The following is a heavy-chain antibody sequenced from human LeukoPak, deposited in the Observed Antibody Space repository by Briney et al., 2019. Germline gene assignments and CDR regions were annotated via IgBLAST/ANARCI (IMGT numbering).Heavy chain of an antibody. D-gene: IGHD5-24*01. CDR2: INPNTGGT. J-gene: IGHJ5*02. V-gene: IGHV1-2*02. CDR3: ARDLIDGYNHHWLDP. Sequence: GASVKVSCKASGYTFTGYYMHWVRQAPGQGLEWMGWINPNTGGTNYAQKFQGRVTLTRDTSSGTAYMELSSLRSDDTALYYCARDLIDGYNHHWLDPWGQGTLVSVAS. CDR1: GYTFTGYY.